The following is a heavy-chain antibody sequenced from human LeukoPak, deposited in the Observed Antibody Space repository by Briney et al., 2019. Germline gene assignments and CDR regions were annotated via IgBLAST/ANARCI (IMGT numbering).Heavy chain of an antibody. D-gene: IGHD3-10*01. CDR2: IYWNDYK. V-gene: IGHV2-5*01. Sequence: SGPTLVNPTQTLTLTCSFSGFSLTTSGVGVGSVRQPPGKALEWLALIYWNDYKPYSPSLKSRLTISKDTTKNQVVLTMTDMDPVDTGTYYCARRRGGSGSYYFDYWGQGILVTVSS. CDR1: GFSLTTSGVG. CDR3: ARRRGGSGSYYFDY. J-gene: IGHJ4*02.